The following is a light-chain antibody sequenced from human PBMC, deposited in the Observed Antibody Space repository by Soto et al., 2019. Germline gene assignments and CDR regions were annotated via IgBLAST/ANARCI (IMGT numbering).Light chain of an antibody. CDR1: QSISYY. CDR3: QQTYTTPLT. Sequence: DIEMTQSPSSLSAYVGDRVNITCRASQSISYYLNWYQQKPGRAPDLLMYGASSLQSGVPSRFTGSGSGTEFTRTITSLQPGDFATYYCQQTYTTPLTFGGGTKVEIK. V-gene: IGKV1-39*01. J-gene: IGKJ4*01. CDR2: GAS.